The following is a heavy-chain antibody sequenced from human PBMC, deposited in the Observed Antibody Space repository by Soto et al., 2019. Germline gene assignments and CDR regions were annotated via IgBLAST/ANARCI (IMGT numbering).Heavy chain of an antibody. V-gene: IGHV4-39*07. CDR1: NDSISSSTYF. D-gene: IGHD2-21*01. J-gene: IGHJ5*02. CDR3: ARRAVVAVTGSLDNWLDP. Sequence: SETLSLTCTVSNDSISSSTYFWGWVRQPPGTGLEWIGEINHSGSTNYNPSLKSRVTISVDTSKNQFSLKVNSVTAADTAVYYCARRAVVAVTGSLDNWLDPWGQGILVTVS. CDR2: INHSGST.